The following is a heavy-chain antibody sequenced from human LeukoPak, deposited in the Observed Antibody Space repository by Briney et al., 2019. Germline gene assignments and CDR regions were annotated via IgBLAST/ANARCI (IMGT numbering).Heavy chain of an antibody. J-gene: IGHJ4*02. CDR2: IYYSGST. Sequence: PSETLSLTCTVSGGSISSYYWSWIRQSPGKGLECIGYIYYSGSTNYNPSLESRVTISLDTSRNQFSLRLQSVTAADTAVYFCARGTTGAYFGTPPYFDYWGQGSLVTVSS. V-gene: IGHV4-59*01. D-gene: IGHD7-27*01. CDR3: ARGTTGAYFGTPPYFDY. CDR1: GGSISSYY.